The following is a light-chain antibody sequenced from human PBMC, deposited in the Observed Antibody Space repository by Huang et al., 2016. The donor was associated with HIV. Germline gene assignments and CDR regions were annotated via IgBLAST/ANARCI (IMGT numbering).Light chain of an antibody. CDR1: QDIANY. Sequence: DIQMTQSPSSLSSSVGDRVTISCQASQDIANYLNWNQQKPGQALKLLIDDASTLQTEVPSRFRVSGSGTDFSFTISSLQPEDIATYYCQQYDSLPPWTFGQGTKVEIQ. J-gene: IGKJ1*01. CDR3: QQYDSLPPWT. CDR2: DAS. V-gene: IGKV1-33*01.